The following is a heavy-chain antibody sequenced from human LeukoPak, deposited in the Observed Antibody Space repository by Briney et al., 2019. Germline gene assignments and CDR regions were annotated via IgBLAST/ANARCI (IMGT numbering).Heavy chain of an antibody. J-gene: IGHJ4*02. D-gene: IGHD3-10*01. CDR1: GFTFSSYS. Sequence: GGSLRLSCAASGFTFSSYSMNWVRQAPGKGLEWVSYISSSSSTIFYADSVKGRFTISRDNANNSLYLQMNSLRDEDTAVYYCARGIYGSGTYYPYNYWGQGTLVTVSS. V-gene: IGHV3-48*02. CDR2: ISSSSSTI. CDR3: ARGIYGSGTYYPYNY.